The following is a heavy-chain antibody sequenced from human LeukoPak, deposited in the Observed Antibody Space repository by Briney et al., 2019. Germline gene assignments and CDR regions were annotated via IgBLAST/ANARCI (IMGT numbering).Heavy chain of an antibody. J-gene: IGHJ4*02. CDR1: GFTFSSYA. Sequence: GGSLRLSRAASGFTFSSYAMSWVRQAPGKGLEWVSAISGSGGSTYYADSVKGRFTISRDNSKNTLYLQMNSLRAEDTAVYYCAKRDHDYGDYVASDWGQGTLVTVSS. V-gene: IGHV3-23*01. D-gene: IGHD4-17*01. CDR3: AKRDHDYGDYVASD. CDR2: ISGSGGST.